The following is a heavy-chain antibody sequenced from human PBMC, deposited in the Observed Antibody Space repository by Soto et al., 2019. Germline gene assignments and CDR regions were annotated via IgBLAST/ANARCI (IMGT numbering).Heavy chain of an antibody. CDR1: GGSISSSSYY. D-gene: IGHD5-18*01. CDR3: ARPNKAMGNGYYGMDV. J-gene: IGHJ6*02. V-gene: IGHV4-39*01. CDR2: IYYSGTT. Sequence: QLQLQESGPGLVKPSETLSLTCTVSGGSISSSSYYWGWIRQPPGKGLEWIGSIYYSGTTYYNPSPKRRVTISVDTSKNQFSLRLSSVTAADAAVYYCARPNKAMGNGYYGMDVWGQGTTVTVSS.